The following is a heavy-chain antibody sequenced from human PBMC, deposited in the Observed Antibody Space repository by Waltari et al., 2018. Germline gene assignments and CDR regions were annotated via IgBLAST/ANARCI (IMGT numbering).Heavy chain of an antibody. CDR1: GGSFSGYY. CDR3: ARTHKLLYPFGY. CDR2: INHSGST. J-gene: IGHJ4*02. V-gene: IGHV4-34*01. D-gene: IGHD3-10*01. Sequence: QVQLQQWGAGLLKPSETLSLTCAVYGGSFSGYYWSWIRQPPGKGLEWIGEINHSGSTNYNPSLKSRVTISVDTSKNQFSLKLSSVTAADTAVYYCARTHKLLYPFGYWGQGTLVTVSS.